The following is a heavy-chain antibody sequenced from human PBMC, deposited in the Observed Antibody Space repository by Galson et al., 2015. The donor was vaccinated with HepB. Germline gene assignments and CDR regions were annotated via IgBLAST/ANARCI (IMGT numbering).Heavy chain of an antibody. D-gene: IGHD5-18*01. CDR2: IDPSDSYT. Sequence: QSGAEVKKPGESLRISCKGSGYSFTSYWISWVRQMPGKGLEWMGRIDPSDSYTNYSPSFQGHVTISADKSISTAYLQWSSLKASDTAMYYCARHPHSAIQPWEYFDLWGRGTLVTVSS. J-gene: IGHJ2*01. CDR1: GYSFTSYW. V-gene: IGHV5-10-1*01. CDR3: ARHPHSAIQPWEYFDL.